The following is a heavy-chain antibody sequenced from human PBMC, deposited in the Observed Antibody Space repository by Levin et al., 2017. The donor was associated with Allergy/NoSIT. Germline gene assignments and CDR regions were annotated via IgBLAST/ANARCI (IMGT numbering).Heavy chain of an antibody. CDR3: ASSNHYYYYMDV. J-gene: IGHJ6*03. CDR2: ISSSSSTI. V-gene: IGHV3-48*02. CDR1: GFTFSSNS. D-gene: IGHD4-11*01. Sequence: PGGSLRLSCAASGFTFSSNSMNWVRQAPGKGLEWVSYISSSSSTIYYADSVKGRFTISRDNAKNSLYLQMNTLRDEDTAVYYCASSNHYYYYMDVWGKGTPVTVSS.